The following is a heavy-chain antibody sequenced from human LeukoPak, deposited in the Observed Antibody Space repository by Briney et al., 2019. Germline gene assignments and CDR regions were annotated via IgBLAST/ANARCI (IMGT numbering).Heavy chain of an antibody. Sequence: KASETLSLTCTVSGGSISSYHWSWIRQPPGKGLEWIGYIYYSGSTNYSPSLKSRVTISIDASKNQFSLWLSSVTAADTAVYHCASARLGSGLEGAFDVWGQGTMVTVSS. V-gene: IGHV4-59*01. D-gene: IGHD6-25*01. CDR1: GGSISSYH. J-gene: IGHJ3*01. CDR3: ASARLGSGLEGAFDV. CDR2: IYYSGST.